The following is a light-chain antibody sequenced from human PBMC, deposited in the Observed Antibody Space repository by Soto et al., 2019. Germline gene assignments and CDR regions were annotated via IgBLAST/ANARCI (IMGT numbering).Light chain of an antibody. J-gene: IGLJ1*01. CDR2: EVS. Sequence: QSVLTQPASVSGSPGQSIAISCTGTSSDIGSYNYVSWYQQHPGKAPKLMIHEVSNRPSGVSDRFSGSKSGNTASLTISGLQADDEADYYCSSHTTYSTRVFGTGTKVT. CDR3: SSHTTYSTRV. V-gene: IGLV2-14*01. CDR1: SSDIGSYNY.